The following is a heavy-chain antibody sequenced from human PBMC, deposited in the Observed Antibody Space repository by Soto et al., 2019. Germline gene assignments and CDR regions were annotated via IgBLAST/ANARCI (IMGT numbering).Heavy chain of an antibody. V-gene: IGHV3-7*01. CDR1: GFNVMSYW. CDR3: ARDIGFDYVN. CDR2: IKEDGSEI. D-gene: IGHD3-16*01. J-gene: IGHJ4*02. Sequence: GSLRLSCAVSGFNVMSYWMSWVRQAPGKGLEWVASIKEDGSEIYYLQSVRGRFTTSRDSAGNALHLAMNYLSAEDTGVYLCARDIGFDYVNWGQGTLVTVAS.